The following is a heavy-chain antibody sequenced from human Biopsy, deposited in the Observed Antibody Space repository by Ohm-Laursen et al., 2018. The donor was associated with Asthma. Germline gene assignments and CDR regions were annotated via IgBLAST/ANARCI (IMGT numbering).Heavy chain of an antibody. Sequence: RSLRLSCAASGFVFSSHAMHWVRQAPGKGLEWVAVVSYDGGVVHYADSMKGRFTISRDNAKSTLYLQMNRLRTDDTAVYFCAKRRGYSDLTDFDHWGQGTLVTVSS. CDR2: VSYDGGVV. D-gene: IGHD3-3*01. V-gene: IGHV3-30*18. J-gene: IGHJ4*02. CDR1: GFVFSSHA. CDR3: AKRRGYSDLTDFDH.